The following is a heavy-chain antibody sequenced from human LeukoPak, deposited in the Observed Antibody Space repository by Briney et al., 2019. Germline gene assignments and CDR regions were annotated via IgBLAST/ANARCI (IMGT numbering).Heavy chain of an antibody. V-gene: IGHV4-59*08. CDR3: ARRIMTTVVTPYWYFDL. CDR2: IYDSGST. D-gene: IGHD4-23*01. J-gene: IGHJ2*01. CDR1: GGSISSYY. Sequence: TSETLSLTCTVSGGSISSYYWSWIRQPPGKGLEWIGYIYDSGSTNYNPSLKSRVTISVDTSKNQFSLKLSSVTAANTAVYYCARRIMTTVVTPYWYFDLWGRGTLVTVSS.